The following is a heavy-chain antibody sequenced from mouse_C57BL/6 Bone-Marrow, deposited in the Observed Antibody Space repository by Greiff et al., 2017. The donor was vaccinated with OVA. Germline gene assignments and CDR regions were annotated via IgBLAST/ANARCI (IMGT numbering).Heavy chain of an antibody. CDR3: ARFSYYYGSSLFAY. D-gene: IGHD1-1*01. V-gene: IGHV1-81*01. J-gene: IGHJ3*01. CDR1: GYTFTSYG. CDR2: IYPRSGNT. Sequence: QVQLQQSGAELARPGASVKLSCKASGYTFTSYGISWVKLRTGQGLEWIGEIYPRSGNTYYNEQFKGKATLTADKSSSTAYMELRSLTSEDSAVYFCARFSYYYGSSLFAYWGQGTLVTVSA.